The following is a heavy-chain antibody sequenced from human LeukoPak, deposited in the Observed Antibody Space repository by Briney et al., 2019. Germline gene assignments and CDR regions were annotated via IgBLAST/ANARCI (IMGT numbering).Heavy chain of an antibody. J-gene: IGHJ4*02. Sequence: GASVKVSCKASGYTFTGYYMHWVRQAPGQGLEWMGWINPNSGGTNYAQKFQGGVTMTRDTSISTSYMELSRLRSGDTAVYYCARDTGSGSPGYWGQGTLVTVSS. CDR2: INPNSGGT. CDR3: ARDTGSGSPGY. D-gene: IGHD3-10*01. V-gene: IGHV1-2*02. CDR1: GYTFTGYY.